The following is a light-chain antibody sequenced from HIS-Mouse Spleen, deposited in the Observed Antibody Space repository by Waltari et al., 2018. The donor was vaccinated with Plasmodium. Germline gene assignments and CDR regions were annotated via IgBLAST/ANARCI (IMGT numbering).Light chain of an antibody. J-gene: IGKJ2*01. V-gene: IGKV2-28*01. CDR1: PSILHSNGYNY. Sequence: DIVMTQSPLSLPVTPGEPASTSFRSSPSILHSNGYNYLDWYLQKPGQSPQLLIYLGSNRASGVPDRFSGSGSGTDFTLKISRVEAEDVGVYYCMQALQTPPYTFGQGTKLEIK. CDR2: LGS. CDR3: MQALQTPPYT.